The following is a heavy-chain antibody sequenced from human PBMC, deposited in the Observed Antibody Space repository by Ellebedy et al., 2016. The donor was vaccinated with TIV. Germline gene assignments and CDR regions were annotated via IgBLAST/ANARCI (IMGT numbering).Heavy chain of an antibody. J-gene: IGHJ6*02. Sequence: SVKVSXXASGGTFNSQVFTWVRQAPGQGLEWMGGVIAFFGSTNYAQKFQGRVTMTRDTSTSTVYMELSSLRSEDTAVYHCAREDGSSSFLGMDVWGQGTTVTVSS. V-gene: IGHV1-69*05. CDR1: GGTFNSQV. CDR2: VIAFFGST. D-gene: IGHD6-13*01. CDR3: AREDGSSSFLGMDV.